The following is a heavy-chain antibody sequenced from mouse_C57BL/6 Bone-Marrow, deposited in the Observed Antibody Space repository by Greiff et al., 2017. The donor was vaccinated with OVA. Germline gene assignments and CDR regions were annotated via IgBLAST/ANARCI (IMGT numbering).Heavy chain of an antibody. CDR1: GFTFTDYY. CDR3: ARDTAVAPFAD. D-gene: IGHD1-1*01. V-gene: IGHV14-2*01. CDR2: IDPEDGDT. Sequence: VQLQQSGAELVKPGASVKLSCTASGFTFTDYYMHWVKQRTEQGLEWIGRIDPEDGDTKYTPKFQGKATITADTSSNTAYLQLRSLTSEDSAVYHCARDTAVAPFADWGQGTLVTVSA. J-gene: IGHJ3*01.